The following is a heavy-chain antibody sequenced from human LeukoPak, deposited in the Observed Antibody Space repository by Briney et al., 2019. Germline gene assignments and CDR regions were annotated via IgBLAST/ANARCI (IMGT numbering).Heavy chain of an antibody. Sequence: SETLSLTCTVSGGSISSYYWSWIRQPPGKGLEWIGYIYYSGSTNYNPSLKSRVTISVDTSKNQFSLKLSSVTAADTAVYYCARHGRGYYDSSGYWSYWGQGTLVTVSS. CDR1: GGSISSYY. CDR2: IYYSGST. J-gene: IGHJ4*02. V-gene: IGHV4-59*08. D-gene: IGHD3-22*01. CDR3: ARHGRGYYDSSGYWSY.